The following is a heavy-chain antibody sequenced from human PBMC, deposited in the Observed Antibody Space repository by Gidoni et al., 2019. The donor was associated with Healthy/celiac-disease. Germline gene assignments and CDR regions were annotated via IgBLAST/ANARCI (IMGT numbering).Heavy chain of an antibody. Sequence: VPLLESGGGLVQPAGSLRLACAASGSTFSVYSVSWVPQSPGKGLELRSAISGSGGSTYYADSVRGRLTITRDNSKNALYLQMHSLRPEDTAVYYCVTEAYSSGWYTSERWGHFDYWGQGTLVTVSS. CDR3: VTEAYSSGWYTSERWGHFDY. J-gene: IGHJ4*02. V-gene: IGHV3-23*01. CDR2: ISGSGGST. D-gene: IGHD6-19*01. CDR1: GSTFSVYS.